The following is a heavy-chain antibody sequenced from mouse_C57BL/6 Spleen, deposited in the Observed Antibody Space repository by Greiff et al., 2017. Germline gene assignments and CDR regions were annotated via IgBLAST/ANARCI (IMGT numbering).Heavy chain of an antibody. CDR2: INPSSGYT. V-gene: IGHV1-4*01. D-gene: IGHD2-14*01. Sequence: QVQLQQSGAELARPGASVKMSCKASGYTFTSYTMHWVKQRPGPGLEWIGYINPSSGYTKYNQKFKDKATLTADKSSSTAYMQLRSLTSEDSSVYYCARRGTTSYWYFDFWGTGTTVTVSS. CDR3: ARRGTTSYWYFDF. CDR1: GYTFTSYT. J-gene: IGHJ1*03.